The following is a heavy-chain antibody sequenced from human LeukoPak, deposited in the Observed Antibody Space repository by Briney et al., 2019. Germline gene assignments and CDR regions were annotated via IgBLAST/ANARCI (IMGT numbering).Heavy chain of an antibody. J-gene: IGHJ3*02. V-gene: IGHV1-2*02. CDR1: GYTFTGYY. Sequence: ASVKVSCKASGYTFTGYYVHWVRQAPGQGLEWMGWINPNSGGSNFARKFQGRVTMTRDTSISTAYMELSSLRSDDTAVYYCARPTLIGMANDAFDIWGQGTMITVSS. CDR3: ARPTLIGMANDAFDI. D-gene: IGHD6-19*01. CDR2: INPNSGGS.